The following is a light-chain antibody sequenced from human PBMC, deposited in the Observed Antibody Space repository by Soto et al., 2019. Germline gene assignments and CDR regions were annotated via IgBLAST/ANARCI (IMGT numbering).Light chain of an antibody. CDR3: SSYTSASTLLYL. J-gene: IGLJ1*01. Sequence: QSALTQPPSASGSPGQSVTMSCTGTSSDVGGYNFVSWYQQHPGKAPKLIFYEVSKRPSGVPDRFSGSKSGNTASLTVSGLQAEDEADYYCSSYTSASTLLYLFGTGTKVTVL. CDR2: EVS. V-gene: IGLV2-8*01. CDR1: SSDVGGYNF.